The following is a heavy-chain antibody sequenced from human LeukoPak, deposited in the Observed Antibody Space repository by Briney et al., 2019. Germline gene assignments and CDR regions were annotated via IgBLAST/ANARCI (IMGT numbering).Heavy chain of an antibody. CDR1: GFIFSRFG. V-gene: IGHV3-33*06. Sequence: PGRSLRLSCAASGFIFSRFGMQWGRQAPGKGLEWVAVIHNDGTFGQYADSVKGRFTISKDNSQNTLYLEMNSLRDDDTAVYYCAKEGESFRVYLDVWGKGTTVTVSS. CDR2: IHNDGTFG. CDR3: AKEGESFRVYLDV. J-gene: IGHJ6*03. D-gene: IGHD3-10*01.